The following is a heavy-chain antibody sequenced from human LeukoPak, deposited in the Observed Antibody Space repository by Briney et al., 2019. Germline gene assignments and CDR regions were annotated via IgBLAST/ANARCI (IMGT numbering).Heavy chain of an antibody. CDR3: SREFPFCGADCFSGVFDI. CDR2: INPNSGGT. Sequence: ASVKVSCKASGYTFTGYYMHWVRQAPGQGLEWMGWINPNSGGTNYAQKFQGWVTMTRDTSISTAYMELSRLRSDDTAVYYCSREFPFCGADCFSGVFDIWGQGTMVTVS. J-gene: IGHJ3*02. D-gene: IGHD2-21*02. CDR1: GYTFTGYY. V-gene: IGHV1-2*04.